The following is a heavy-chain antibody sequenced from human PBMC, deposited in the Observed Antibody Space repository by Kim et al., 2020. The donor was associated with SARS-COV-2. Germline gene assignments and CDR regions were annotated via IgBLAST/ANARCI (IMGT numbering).Heavy chain of an antibody. CDR3: ALLTGSGTTRSQSYRYFTDA. Sequence: SGPTLVNPTQTLTLTCTFSGFSLFTRGMCVSWIRQPSGKALEWLARIDWDDDKYYNTSLKTRLAITKDASNNQVVLTMTNLDPVDTATYYCALLTGSGTTRSQSYRYFTDAWGKGNSGTVSS. D-gene: IGHD1-7*01. CDR2: IDWDDDK. CDR1: GFSLFTRGMC. J-gene: IGHJ6*03. V-gene: IGHV2-70*11.